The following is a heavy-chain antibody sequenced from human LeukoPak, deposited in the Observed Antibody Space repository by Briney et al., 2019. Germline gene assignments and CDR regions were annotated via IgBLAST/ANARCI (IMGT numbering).Heavy chain of an antibody. CDR3: ARCGYSYGYRYFDY. D-gene: IGHD5-18*01. V-gene: IGHV3-9*01. Sequence: GRSLRLSGAASGFIFDDHGMHWVRQAPGKGLEWVSGISWSSGIIGYADSVKGRFTISRDNAKNSLYLQMNSLRAEDTAVYYCARCGYSYGYRYFDYWGQGTLVTVSS. CDR2: ISWSSGII. CDR1: GFIFDDHG. J-gene: IGHJ4*02.